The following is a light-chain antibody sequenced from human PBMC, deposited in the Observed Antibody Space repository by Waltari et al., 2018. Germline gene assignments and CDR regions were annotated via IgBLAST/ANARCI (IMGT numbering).Light chain of an antibody. CDR2: WAS. CDR1: KNILYSSNNKNY. Sequence: DFVLTQSPDPLVFSWAGRATINCSSTKNILYSSNNKNYLAWYQLKPGQAPKLLFYWASTRESGVPDRFSGSGSGTEFTLTINSLQAEDVAVYYCQQHYSTPRTFGQGTKVEIK. V-gene: IGKV4-1*01. CDR3: QQHYSTPRT. J-gene: IGKJ1*01.